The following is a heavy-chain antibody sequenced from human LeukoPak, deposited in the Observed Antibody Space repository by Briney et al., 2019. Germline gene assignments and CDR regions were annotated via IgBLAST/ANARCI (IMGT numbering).Heavy chain of an antibody. Sequence: SETLSLTCTVSGGSISSYYWSWIRQPPGKGLEWIGYIYYSGSTNYNPSLKSRVTISVDTSKNQFSLKLSSVTAAGTAVYYCARDARGTYCSSTSCYSDNWFDPWGQGTLVTVSS. V-gene: IGHV4-59*01. CDR2: IYYSGST. CDR3: ARDARGTYCSSTSCYSDNWFDP. CDR1: GGSISSYY. J-gene: IGHJ5*02. D-gene: IGHD2-2*01.